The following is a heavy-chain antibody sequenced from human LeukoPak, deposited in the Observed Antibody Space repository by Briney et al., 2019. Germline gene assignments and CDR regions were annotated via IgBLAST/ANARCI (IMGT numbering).Heavy chain of an antibody. CDR2: MYHSGRT. D-gene: IGHD3-9*01. J-gene: IGHJ4*02. V-gene: IGHV4-4*02. CDR1: GGSISSSNW. Sequence: PSGTLSLTCAVSGGSISSSNWWSWVRQPPGKGLEWIGEMYHSGRTNYNPSLKSRVTISVDKSKNQFSLKLSSVTAADTAVYYCASSYFDRLLGFWWGQGTLVTVSS. CDR3: ASSYFDRLLGFW.